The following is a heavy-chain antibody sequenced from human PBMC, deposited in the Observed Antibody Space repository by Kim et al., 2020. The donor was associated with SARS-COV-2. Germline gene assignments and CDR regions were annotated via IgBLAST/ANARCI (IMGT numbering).Heavy chain of an antibody. J-gene: IGHJ6*02. CDR2: INTNTGNP. V-gene: IGHV7-4-1*02. D-gene: IGHD6-19*01. CDR3: ARDLAQWLVHTHYYYYGMDV. CDR1: GYTFTSYA. Sequence: ASVKVSCKASGYTFTSYAMNWVRQAPGQGLEWMGWINTNTGNPTYAQGFTGRFVFSLDTSVSTAYLQISSLKAEDTAVYYCARDLAQWLVHTHYYYYGMDVWGQGTTVTVSS.